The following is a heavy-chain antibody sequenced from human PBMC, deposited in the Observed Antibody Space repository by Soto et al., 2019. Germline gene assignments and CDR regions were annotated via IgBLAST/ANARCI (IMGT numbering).Heavy chain of an antibody. Sequence: GGSLRLSCVASGFTFSSYVIHWVRQAPGKGLEWVALISTDGTEKHYPGSVRGRFTISRDNSKNTLYLQMNRLRTEDTAVYYCLKDGGKIPNVVNYPFDICGQGPKVTVSS. CDR2: ISTDGTEK. CDR1: GFTFSSYV. J-gene: IGHJ3*02. V-gene: IGHV3-30-3*02. CDR3: LKDGGKIPNVVNYPFDI. D-gene: IGHD3-16*01.